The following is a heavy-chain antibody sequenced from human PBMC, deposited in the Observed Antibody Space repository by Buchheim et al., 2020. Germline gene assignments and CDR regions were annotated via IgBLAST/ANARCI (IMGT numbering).Heavy chain of an antibody. J-gene: IGHJ6*02. Sequence: QVQLQQWGAGLLKPSETLSLTCAVYGGSFSGYYWSGIRQPPGKGLEWIGEINHSGSTNYNPSLKSRVTISVDTSKNQSSLKLSSVTAADTAVYYCARGRGYGDYWRGRYYYGMDVWGQGTT. V-gene: IGHV4-34*01. D-gene: IGHD4-17*01. CDR3: ARGRGYGDYWRGRYYYGMDV. CDR2: INHSGST. CDR1: GGSFSGYY.